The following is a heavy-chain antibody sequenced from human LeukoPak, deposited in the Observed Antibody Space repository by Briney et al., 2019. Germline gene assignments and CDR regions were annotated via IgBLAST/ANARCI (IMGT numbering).Heavy chain of an antibody. J-gene: IGHJ6*03. D-gene: IGHD3-10*01. CDR3: AREATMVQEVFYYYYYMDV. Sequence: GGSLRLSCAASGFTFSDYYMSWIRQAPGKGLEWVSYISSSGSTIYYADSVKGRFTISRDNAKNSLYLQMNSLRAEDTAVYYCAREATMVQEVFYYYYYMDVWGKGTTVTVSS. CDR2: ISSSGSTI. V-gene: IGHV3-11*01. CDR1: GFTFSDYY.